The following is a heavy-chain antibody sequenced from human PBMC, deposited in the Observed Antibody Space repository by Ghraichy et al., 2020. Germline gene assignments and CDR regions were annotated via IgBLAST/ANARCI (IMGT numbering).Heavy chain of an antibody. J-gene: IGHJ4*02. CDR3: ARDPALTNYFDF. CDR2: ISASNGNR. Sequence: ASVKVSCKTSGYDFSVFGISWLRQAPGQGLEWMSWISASNGNRHYAQKFQGRLTLTTDTPTSTADMEMGSLTSADTAVYYCARDPALTNYFDFWGQGTLVTVFS. V-gene: IGHV1-18*01. D-gene: IGHD3-3*02. CDR1: GYDFSVFG.